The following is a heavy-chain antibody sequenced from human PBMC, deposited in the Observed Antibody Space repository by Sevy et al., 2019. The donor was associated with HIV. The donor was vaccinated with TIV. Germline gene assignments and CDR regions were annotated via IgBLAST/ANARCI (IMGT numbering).Heavy chain of an antibody. V-gene: IGHV3-23*01. J-gene: IGHJ4*02. Sequence: GGSLRLSCAASGIAFSTYAMFWVRQAPGKGLEWVSSISASGDSTYYADSVKGRFTLSRDNSKKTRDLQMNRLRPEDTAVYSCEKDFYDVYYYDSYAAVDYLGQGTLVTVSS. CDR3: EKDFYDVYYYDSYAAVDY. D-gene: IGHD3-22*01. CDR2: ISASGDST. CDR1: GIAFSTYA.